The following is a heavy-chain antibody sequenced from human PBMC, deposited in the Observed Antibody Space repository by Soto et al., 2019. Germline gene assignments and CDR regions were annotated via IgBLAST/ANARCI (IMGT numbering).Heavy chain of an antibody. CDR1: GYTFTHYY. D-gene: IGHD5-18*01. CDR2: INPNGGST. J-gene: IGHJ4*02. Sequence: QVQLVQFGAEVKKPGASVKVSCKASGYTFTHYYIHWVRQAPGQGLEWMGIINPNGGSTTYAQKFRAGFTMTRDTSTSTDYMELSSLRSEDSAVYYCATSVNSAMAFDYWGQGTLVTVSS. CDR3: ATSVNSAMAFDY. V-gene: IGHV1-46*01.